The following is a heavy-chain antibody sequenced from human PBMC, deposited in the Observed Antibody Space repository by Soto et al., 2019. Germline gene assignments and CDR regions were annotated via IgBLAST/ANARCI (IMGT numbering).Heavy chain of an antibody. V-gene: IGHV4-34*01. D-gene: IGHD6-6*01. J-gene: IGHJ5*02. Sequence: QVQLQQWGAGLLKPSETLSLTCAVYGGSFSGYYWSWIRQPPGKGLEWIGEINHSGSTNYNPSLKSRLTISVDTSKNQFSLKLSSVTAADTAVYYCASAPGSSIAARRSRYNWFDPWGQGTLVTVSS. CDR3: ASAPGSSIAARRSRYNWFDP. CDR2: INHSGST. CDR1: GGSFSGYY.